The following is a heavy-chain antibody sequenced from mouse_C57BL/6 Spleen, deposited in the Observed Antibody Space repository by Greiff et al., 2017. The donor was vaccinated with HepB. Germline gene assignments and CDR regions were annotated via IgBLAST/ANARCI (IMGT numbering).Heavy chain of an antibody. D-gene: IGHD4-1*01. J-gene: IGHJ4*01. CDR1: GYTFTSYW. CDR3: ARVGRYYAMDY. Sequence: VQLQQSGAELVKPGASVKMSCKASGYTFTSYWITWVKQRPGQGLEWIGDIYPGSGSTNYNEKFKSKATLTVDTSSSTAYMQLSSLTSEDSAVYYCARVGRYYAMDYWGQGTSVTVSS. V-gene: IGHV1-55*01. CDR2: IYPGSGST.